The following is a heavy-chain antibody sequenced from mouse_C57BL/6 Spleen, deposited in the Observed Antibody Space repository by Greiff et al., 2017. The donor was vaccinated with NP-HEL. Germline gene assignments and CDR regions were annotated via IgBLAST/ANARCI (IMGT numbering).Heavy chain of an antibody. Sequence: QVQLQQSGAELARPGASVKLSCKASGYTFTSYGISWVKQRTGQGLEWIGEIYPRSGNTYYNEKFKGKATLTADKSSSTAYMELRSLTSEDSAVYFCARGRSITTVVATGGYWGQGTTLTVSS. CDR1: GYTFTSYG. CDR3: ARGRSITTVVATGGY. V-gene: IGHV1-81*01. J-gene: IGHJ2*01. CDR2: IYPRSGNT. D-gene: IGHD1-1*01.